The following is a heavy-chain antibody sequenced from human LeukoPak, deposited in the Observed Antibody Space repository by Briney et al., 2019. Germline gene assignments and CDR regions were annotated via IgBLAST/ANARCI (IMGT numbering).Heavy chain of an antibody. J-gene: IGHJ4*02. D-gene: IGHD5-12*01. V-gene: IGHV3-53*01. CDR3: ARAPHYDYYFDY. CDR2: IYSGGST. CDR1: GFTVSSNY. Sequence: GGSLRLSCAASGFTVSSNYMSWVRQAPGKGLEWVSVIYSGGSTYYADSVKGRFTISRDNAKNSLYLQMNSLRAEDTAVYYCARAPHYDYYFDYWGQGTLVTVSS.